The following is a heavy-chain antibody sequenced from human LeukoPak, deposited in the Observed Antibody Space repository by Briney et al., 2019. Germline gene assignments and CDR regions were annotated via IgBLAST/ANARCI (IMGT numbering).Heavy chain of an antibody. CDR1: GFTFSNYW. CDR2: ISSDGSDT. CDR3: ARDLSNDFWSGYKYYYYYGMDV. Sequence: GGSLRLSCAASGFTFSNYWMHWVRQAPGKGLVWVSRISSDGSDTSYADSVKGRFTISRDNAKNSLYLQMNSLRAEDTAVYYCARDLSNDFWSGYKYYYYYGMDVWGQGTTVTVSS. J-gene: IGHJ6*02. V-gene: IGHV3-74*01. D-gene: IGHD3-3*01.